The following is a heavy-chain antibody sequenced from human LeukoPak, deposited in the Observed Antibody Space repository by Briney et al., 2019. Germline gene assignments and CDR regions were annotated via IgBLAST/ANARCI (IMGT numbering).Heavy chain of an antibody. J-gene: IGHJ4*02. Sequence: GGSLRLSCAASGFTFSSYEMNWVRQAPGKGLEWVSYISSSGSTIYYADSVKGRFTISRDNAKNSLYLQMNSLRAGDTAVYYCARVSGTVTLPLDYWGQGTLVTVSS. D-gene: IGHD4-17*01. V-gene: IGHV3-48*03. CDR3: ARVSGTVTLPLDY. CDR2: ISSSGSTI. CDR1: GFTFSSYE.